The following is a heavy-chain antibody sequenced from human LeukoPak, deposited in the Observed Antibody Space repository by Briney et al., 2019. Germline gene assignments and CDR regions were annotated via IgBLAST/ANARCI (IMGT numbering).Heavy chain of an antibody. V-gene: IGHV1-69*05. D-gene: IGHD4/OR15-4a*01. CDR1: GGTISSCA. CDR3: VVLGAYYYYYMDV. J-gene: IGHJ6*03. CDR2: IIPIFGTA. Sequence: ASVKVSCKASGGTISSCAISWVRQAPGQGLEWMGGIIPIFGTANYAQKFQGRVTITTDESTSTAYMELSSLRSEDTAVYYCVVLGAYYYYYMDVWGKGTTVTVSS.